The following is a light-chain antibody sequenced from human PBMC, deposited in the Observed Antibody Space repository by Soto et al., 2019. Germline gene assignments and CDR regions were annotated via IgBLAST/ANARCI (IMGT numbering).Light chain of an antibody. CDR1: SSNIGAGYD. Sequence: QSVLTQPPSVSGAPGQRVTISCTGSSSNIGAGYDVHWYQQLPGTAPKLLIFRNNNRPSGVPDRFSGSKSGSSASLAIAGLQAEDEADYFCQSHDSSLHGSVFGPGTKLTVL. J-gene: IGLJ1*01. CDR3: QSHDSSLHGSV. CDR2: RNN. V-gene: IGLV1-40*01.